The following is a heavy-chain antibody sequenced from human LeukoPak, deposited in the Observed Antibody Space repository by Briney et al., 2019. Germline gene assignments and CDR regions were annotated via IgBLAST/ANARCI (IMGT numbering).Heavy chain of an antibody. CDR3: ARDQRYCSSSSCPWEPFDY. CDR2: IKQDGSEK. CDR1: GSRFTSYS. Sequence: GESLKISCQGSGSRFTSYSMSWVRQAPGKGLEWVANIKQDGSEKYYVDSVKGRFTISRDNAKNSLYLQMNSLRAEDTAVYYCARDQRYCSSSSCPWEPFDYWGQGTLVTVSS. V-gene: IGHV3-7*05. D-gene: IGHD2-2*01. J-gene: IGHJ4*02.